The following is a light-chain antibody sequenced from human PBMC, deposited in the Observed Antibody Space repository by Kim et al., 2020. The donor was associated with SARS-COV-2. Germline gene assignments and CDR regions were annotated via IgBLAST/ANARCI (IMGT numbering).Light chain of an antibody. CDR1: QTISIY. V-gene: IGKV1-5*03. CDR3: QQSYSIPRIT. J-gene: IGKJ3*01. CDR2: ETS. Sequence: DIQMTQSPSTLSASVGDRVTITCRASQTISIYLAWYQQKPGKAPKLLIYETSNLESGVPPRFSGSGSGTDFTLTISSLQPEDFATYYCQQSYSIPRITFGPGTKVDIK.